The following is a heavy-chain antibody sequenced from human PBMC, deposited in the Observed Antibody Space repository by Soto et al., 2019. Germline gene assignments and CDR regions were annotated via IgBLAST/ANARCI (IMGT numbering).Heavy chain of an antibody. J-gene: IGHJ5*02. V-gene: IGHV1-2*02. Sequence: GASVKVSCKASGYTFTGYYMHWVRQAPGQGLEWMGWINPNSGGTNYAQKFQGRVTMTRDTSISTAYMELSRLRSDDTAVYYCARDGPGSSPYYYGSGSPWGQGTLVTVSS. CDR1: GYTFTGYY. CDR2: INPNSGGT. D-gene: IGHD3-10*01. CDR3: ARDGPGSSPYYYGSGSP.